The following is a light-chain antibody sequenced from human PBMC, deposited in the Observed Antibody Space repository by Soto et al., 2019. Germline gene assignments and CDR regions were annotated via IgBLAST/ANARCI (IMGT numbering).Light chain of an antibody. V-gene: IGKV3-20*01. CDR3: QQYGSSLFT. CDR2: GAS. CDR1: QSVSSSY. Sequence: EIVLTQSPGTLSLSPGERATLSCRASQSVSSSYLAWYQQKPGQAPRLLIYGASSRATGIPDRFSGSGSGTDFTLTISRRAPEDFAVYYCQQYGSSLFTFGPGTKVDIK. J-gene: IGKJ3*01.